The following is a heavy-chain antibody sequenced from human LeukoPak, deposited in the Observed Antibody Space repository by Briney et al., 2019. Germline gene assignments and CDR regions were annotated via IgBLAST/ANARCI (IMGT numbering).Heavy chain of an antibody. Sequence: PSETLSLTCSFSGYSISSGYYWGWIRQPPGQGLEWIGRIYTSGSTNYNPSLKSRVTMSVDTSKNQFSLKLSSVTAADTAVYYCARDGYCSSTSCYAPHRFDYWGQGTLVTVSS. CDR1: GYSISSGYY. CDR3: ARDGYCSSTSCYAPHRFDY. D-gene: IGHD2-2*03. J-gene: IGHJ4*02. V-gene: IGHV4-38-2*02. CDR2: IYTSGST.